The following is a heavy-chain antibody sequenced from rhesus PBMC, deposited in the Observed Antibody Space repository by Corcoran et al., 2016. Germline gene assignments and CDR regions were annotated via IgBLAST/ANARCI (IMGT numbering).Heavy chain of an antibody. J-gene: IGHJ6*01. Sequence: DVQLVESGGGLVKPGGSLRLSCVASGFTFSSYEMHWVRQAPGKGLEWVSVISESGGTIYSAYSVKGRFTISRDNAKNSLFLQMNSLRAEDTAVYYCTRDLRIAAGLSGLDSWGQGVVVTVSS. D-gene: IGHD6-13*01. CDR1: GFTFSSYE. CDR2: ISESGGTI. CDR3: TRDLRIAAGLSGLDS. V-gene: IGHV3-100*02.